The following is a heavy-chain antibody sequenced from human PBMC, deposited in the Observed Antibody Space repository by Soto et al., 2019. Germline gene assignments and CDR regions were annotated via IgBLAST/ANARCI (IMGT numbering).Heavy chain of an antibody. CDR2: IWYDGSNK. CDR1: GFTFSSYG. Sequence: QVQLVESGGGVVQPGRSLRLSCVASGFTFSSYGMHWVRQAPGKGLEWVAVIWYDGSNKYYADSVKGGFTISRDNSKNTLYLQMNSLRDEDTAVYYCARGAGYYYYNMDVSGQGTTVTVSS. V-gene: IGHV3-33*01. CDR3: ARGAGYYYYNMDV. D-gene: IGHD6-13*01. J-gene: IGHJ6*02.